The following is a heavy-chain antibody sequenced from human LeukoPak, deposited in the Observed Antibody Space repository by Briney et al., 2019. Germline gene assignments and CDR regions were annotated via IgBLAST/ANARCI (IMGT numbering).Heavy chain of an antibody. D-gene: IGHD3-3*01. V-gene: IGHV4-34*01. CDR1: GGSFSGYY. CDR2: IYYSGST. CDR3: ARQPAQYDFWSGYFGSFDY. Sequence: SETLSLTCAVYGGSFSGYYWSWIRQPPGKGLEWIGSIYYSGSTYYNPSLKSRVTISVDTSQNQFSLKLSSVTAADTAVYYCARQPAQYDFWSGYFGSFDYWGQGTLVTVSS. J-gene: IGHJ4*02.